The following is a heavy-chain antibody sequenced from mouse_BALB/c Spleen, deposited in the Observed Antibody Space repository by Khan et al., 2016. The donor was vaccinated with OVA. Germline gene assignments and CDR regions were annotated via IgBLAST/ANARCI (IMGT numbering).Heavy chain of an antibody. V-gene: IGHV3-2*02. CDR3: ARDGSRYNYAMDY. CDR2: ISYSGST. Sequence: EVKLLESGPGLVKPSQSLSLTCTVTGYSITSDYAWNWIRQFPGNKLEWMGYISYSGSTNYNPSLKSRISITRDTSKNQFLLQLNSVTTEDTDTYYCARDGSRYNYAMDYWGQGTSVTVSS. D-gene: IGHD2-3*01. J-gene: IGHJ4*01. CDR1: GYSITSDYA.